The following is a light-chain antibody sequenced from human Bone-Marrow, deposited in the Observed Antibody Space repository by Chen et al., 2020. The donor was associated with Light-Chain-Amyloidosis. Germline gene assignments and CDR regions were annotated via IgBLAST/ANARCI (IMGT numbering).Light chain of an antibody. CDR1: SSNIGSNS. V-gene: IGLV1-51*01. J-gene: IGLJ2*01. Sequence: QSVLTQPPSVSAAPGQKVTISCSGSSSNIGSNSVSWYQQFPGTAPKVLIYDNDKRPSGIPDRVSGSKAGTSATLDITGLQTGDEADYYCGAWDGRLSAGVFGGGTKVTV. CDR3: GAWDGRLSAGV. CDR2: DND.